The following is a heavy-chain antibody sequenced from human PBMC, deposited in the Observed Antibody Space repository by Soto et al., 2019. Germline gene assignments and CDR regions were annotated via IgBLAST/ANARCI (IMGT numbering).Heavy chain of an antibody. CDR3: AAGIADYYDSSGYYAY. J-gene: IGHJ4*02. CDR1: GITFSTYS. CDR2: ISITSSYI. D-gene: IGHD3-22*01. V-gene: IGHV3-21*01. Sequence: GGSLRLACTASGITFSTYSMNWVRQAPGKGLEWVSSISITSSYIYYADSLKGRFTVSRDNAKNTLYLQMNSLRAEDTAVYYCAAGIADYYDSSGYYAYWGQGTLVTVSS.